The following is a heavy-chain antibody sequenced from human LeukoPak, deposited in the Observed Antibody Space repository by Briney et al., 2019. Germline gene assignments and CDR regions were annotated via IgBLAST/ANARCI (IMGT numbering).Heavy chain of an antibody. CDR1: GFTFSSYA. CDR3: AKDRVYSSGWYYFDY. V-gene: IGHV3-23*01. D-gene: IGHD6-19*01. Sequence: GGSLRLSCAASGFTFSSYAMSWVRQAPGKGLEWVSAISGSGGSTYCADSVKGRFTISRDNSKNTLYLQMNSLRAEDTAVYYCAKDRVYSSGWYYFDYWGQGTLATVSS. CDR2: ISGSGGST. J-gene: IGHJ4*02.